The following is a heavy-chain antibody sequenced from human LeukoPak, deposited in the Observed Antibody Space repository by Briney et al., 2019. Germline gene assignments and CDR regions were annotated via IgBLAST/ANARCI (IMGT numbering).Heavy chain of an antibody. CDR1: GGSISSYY. Sequence: SETLSLTCTVSGGSISSYYWSWIRQPPGKGLEWLGYIYYSGNTNYNPSLKSRVTISVDTSKNQFSLKLSSVTAADTAVYYCARTYSSSLDWFDPWGQGTLVTVSS. D-gene: IGHD6-13*01. CDR2: IYYSGNT. V-gene: IGHV4-59*01. J-gene: IGHJ5*02. CDR3: ARTYSSSLDWFDP.